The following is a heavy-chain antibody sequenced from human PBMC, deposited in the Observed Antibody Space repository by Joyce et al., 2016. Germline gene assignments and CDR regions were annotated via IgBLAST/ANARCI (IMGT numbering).Heavy chain of an antibody. D-gene: IGHD3-16*01. CDR1: GGTFSNYA. CDR3: ARDEFGDLAFDV. J-gene: IGHJ3*01. CDR2: GIPNFGIP. Sequence: QLVQSGAEVKKPGSSVRVSCRASGGTFSNYAISWVRQAPGQGLEWMGGGIPNFGIPNYAQKFEGRVTITADKATNTAYMELSSLRSEDTAMYYCARDEFGDLAFDVWGQGTMVTVPS. V-gene: IGHV1-69*17.